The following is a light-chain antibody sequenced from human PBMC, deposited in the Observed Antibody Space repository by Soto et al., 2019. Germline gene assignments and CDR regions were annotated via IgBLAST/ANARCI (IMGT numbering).Light chain of an antibody. V-gene: IGLV2-14*03. Sequence: QAVVTQPASVSGYPGQSITISCTGTRSDIGAYNLDSWYQQHPGAVPKLILYDVNVRPSGVSTRFSSSKSGNTASLTISGRQAEDEADYSCTSCTTSTTKIFGGGNKLPVL. CDR2: DVN. CDR1: RSDIGAYNL. J-gene: IGLJ2*01. CDR3: TSCTTSTTKI.